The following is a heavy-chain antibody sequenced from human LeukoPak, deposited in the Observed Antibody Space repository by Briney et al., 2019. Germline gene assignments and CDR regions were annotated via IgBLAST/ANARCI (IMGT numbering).Heavy chain of an antibody. CDR3: ARAPGFSYGSYYYYGMDV. V-gene: IGHV3-33*01. J-gene: IGHJ6*02. CDR2: IWYDGSNN. D-gene: IGHD5-18*01. CDR1: GFTFSSYG. Sequence: GGSLRLSCAASGFTFSSYGMHWVRQAPGKGLEWVAVIWYDGSNNYCADSVKGRFAISRDNSKNTLYLQMNSLRAEDTAVYYCARAPGFSYGSYYYYGMDVWGQGTTVTVSS.